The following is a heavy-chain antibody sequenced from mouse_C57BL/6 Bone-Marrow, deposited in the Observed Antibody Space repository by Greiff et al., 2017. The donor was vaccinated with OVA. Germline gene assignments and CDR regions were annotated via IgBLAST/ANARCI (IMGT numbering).Heavy chain of an antibody. Sequence: VQLQQSGPELVKPGDSVKISCKASGYSFTGYFMNWVMQSHGKSLEWIGRINPYNGDTFYNQKFQGKATLTVDKSSSTAHMELRSLTAEDSEVYYCAIITTVVDAMDYWGKGTSVTVSS. CDR2: INPYNGDT. J-gene: IGHJ4*01. CDR3: AIITTVVDAMDY. D-gene: IGHD1-1*01. CDR1: GYSFTGYF. V-gene: IGHV1-20*01.